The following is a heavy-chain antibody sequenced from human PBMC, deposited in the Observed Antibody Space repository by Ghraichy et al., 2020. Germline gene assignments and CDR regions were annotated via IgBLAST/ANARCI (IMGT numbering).Heavy chain of an antibody. CDR3: ARSRVYGAYWYFDL. Sequence: GGSLRLSCAASGFSFKDYYMSWIRLGPVKGLEWIAQITSGGSSFYYADSVEGRFTTSRDNVNNSLSLQMSGLRVEDTATYYCARSRVYGAYWYFDLWGRGTLVTVSS. CDR1: GFSFKDYY. J-gene: IGHJ2*01. CDR2: ITSGGSSF. D-gene: IGHD4/OR15-4a*01. V-gene: IGHV3-11*01.